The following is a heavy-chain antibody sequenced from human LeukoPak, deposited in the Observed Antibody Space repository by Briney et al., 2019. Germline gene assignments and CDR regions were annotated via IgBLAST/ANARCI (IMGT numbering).Heavy chain of an antibody. V-gene: IGHV1-2*02. D-gene: IGHD1-26*01. Sequence: GASVKVSCKASGYTFTGYYMHWVRQAPGQGLEWMGWINPNSGGTNYAQKFQGRVTMTRDTPISTAYMELSRLRSDDTAVYYCARLTGGSREIIDYWGQGTLVTVSS. CDR1: GYTFTGYY. CDR3: ARLTGGSREIIDY. J-gene: IGHJ4*02. CDR2: INPNSGGT.